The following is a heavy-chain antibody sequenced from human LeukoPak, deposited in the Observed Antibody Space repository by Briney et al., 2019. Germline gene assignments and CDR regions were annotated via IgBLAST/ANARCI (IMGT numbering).Heavy chain of an antibody. CDR1: GYTFTSYD. CDR2: MNPNSGNT. V-gene: IGHV1-8*01. J-gene: IGHJ5*02. CDR3: ARGRGARGWFDP. Sequence: GASVKVSCKASGYTFTSYDINWVRQATGQGLEWMGWMNPNSGNTGYAQKFQGRVTMTRNTSISTAYMELSSLRSEDTAAYYCARGRGARGWFDPWGQGTLVTVSS.